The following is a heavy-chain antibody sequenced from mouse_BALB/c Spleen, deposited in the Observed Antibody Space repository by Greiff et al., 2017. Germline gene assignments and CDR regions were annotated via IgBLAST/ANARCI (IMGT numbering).Heavy chain of an antibody. D-gene: IGHD2-14*01. CDR2: ISSGSSTI. Sequence: VQLKESGGGLVQPGGSRKLSCAASGFTFSSFGMHWVRQAPEKGLEWVAYISSGSSTIYYADTVKGRFTISRDNPKNTLFLQMTSLRSEDTAMYYCARSDRYDVGAMDYWGQGTSVTVSS. CDR3: ARSDRYDVGAMDY. J-gene: IGHJ4*01. V-gene: IGHV5-17*02. CDR1: GFTFSSFG.